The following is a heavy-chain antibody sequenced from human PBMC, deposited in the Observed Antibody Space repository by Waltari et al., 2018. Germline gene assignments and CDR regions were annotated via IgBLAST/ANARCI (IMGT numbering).Heavy chain of an antibody. Sequence: QVQLQESGPGLVKTSGTLSLTCAVSGGSIMRSNWWSSVRQPPGKGLEWIGEISHSGSTNYNPSLKSRVTISVDKSKNQFSLTLSSVTAADTAVYYCARALYGDYEGVHWGQGTLVTVSS. D-gene: IGHD4-17*01. J-gene: IGHJ4*02. CDR2: ISHSGST. CDR1: GGSIMRSNW. CDR3: ARALYGDYEGVH. V-gene: IGHV4-4*02.